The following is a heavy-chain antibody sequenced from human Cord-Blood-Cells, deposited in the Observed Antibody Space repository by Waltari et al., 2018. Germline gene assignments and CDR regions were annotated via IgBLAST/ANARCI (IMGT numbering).Heavy chain of an antibody. CDR1: GFTVSSNY. CDR3: AREGFGYCSGGSCYTGFDY. D-gene: IGHD2-15*01. V-gene: IGHV3-53*04. CDR2: IYSGGST. Sequence: EVQLVESGGGLVQPGGSLRLSCAASGFTVSSNYMSWVRQAPGKGLEWVSVIYSGGSTYYGDSVKGRFTISRHNSKNTLYLQMNSLRAEDTAVYYCAREGFGYCSGGSCYTGFDYWGQGTLVTVSS. J-gene: IGHJ4*02.